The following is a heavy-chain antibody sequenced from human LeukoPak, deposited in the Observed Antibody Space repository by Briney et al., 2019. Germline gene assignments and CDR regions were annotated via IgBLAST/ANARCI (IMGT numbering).Heavy chain of an antibody. Sequence: SETLSLTCTVSGGSISSYYWSWIRQPAGKGLEWIGRIYTSGSTNYNPSLKSRVTMSVDTSKNQFSLKLSSVTAADTAVYYCARVGISGSYLRGSEKDAFDIWGQGTMVTVSS. V-gene: IGHV4-4*07. J-gene: IGHJ3*02. CDR2: IYTSGST. CDR3: ARVGISGSYLRGSEKDAFDI. CDR1: GGSISSYY. D-gene: IGHD1-26*01.